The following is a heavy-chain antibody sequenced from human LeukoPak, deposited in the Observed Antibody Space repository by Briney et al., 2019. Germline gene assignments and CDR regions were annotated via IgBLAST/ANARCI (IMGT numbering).Heavy chain of an antibody. CDR2: INHSGST. J-gene: IGHJ4*02. CDR1: GGSFSGCY. CDR3: ARLQWLLLRRPHRTYYFDY. Sequence: KPSETLSLTCAVYGGSFSGCYWSWIRQPTGKGLEWIGEINHSGSTNYNPSLKSRVTISVDTSKNQFSLKLSSVTAADTAVYYCARLQWLLLRRPHRTYYFDYWGQGTLVTVSS. V-gene: IGHV4-34*01. D-gene: IGHD3-22*01.